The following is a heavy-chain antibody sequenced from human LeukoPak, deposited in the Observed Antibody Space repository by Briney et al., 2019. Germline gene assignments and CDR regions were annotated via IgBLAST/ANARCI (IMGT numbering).Heavy chain of an antibody. Sequence: GGSLRLSCAASGFTFSSYAMSWVRQAPGKGLEWVSAISGSGGSTYYADSVKGRFTISRDNSKNTLYLQMNSLRAEDTAVYYCARHGDFWSGYYAIWGQGTMVTVSS. J-gene: IGHJ3*02. V-gene: IGHV3-23*01. CDR2: ISGSGGST. CDR3: ARHGDFWSGYYAI. CDR1: GFTFSSYA. D-gene: IGHD3-3*01.